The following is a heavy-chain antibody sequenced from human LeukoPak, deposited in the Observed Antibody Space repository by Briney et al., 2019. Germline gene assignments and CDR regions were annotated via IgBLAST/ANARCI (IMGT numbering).Heavy chain of an antibody. Sequence: GESLKISCKGSGYSFTSYWIGWVRQMPGKGLEWMGIIYPVDSDTRYSPSFQGQVTISADKSISTAYLQWSSLKASDTAMYYCARYYDYVGGTRNAFDIWGQGTMVTVSS. CDR1: GYSFTSYW. CDR3: ARYYDYVGGTRNAFDI. CDR2: IYPVDSDT. D-gene: IGHD3-16*01. J-gene: IGHJ3*02. V-gene: IGHV5-51*01.